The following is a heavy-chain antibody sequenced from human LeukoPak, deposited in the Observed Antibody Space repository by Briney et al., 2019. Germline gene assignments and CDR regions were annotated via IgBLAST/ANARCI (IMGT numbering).Heavy chain of an antibody. Sequence: GGSLRLPCAASGFTFSSYGMHWVRQAPGKGLEWVAFIRYDGSNKYYADSVKGRFTISRDNSKNTLYLQMNSLRAEDTAVYYCARAAYSSTWYSRYFDLWGRGTLVTVSS. CDR1: GFTFSSYG. V-gene: IGHV3-30*02. J-gene: IGHJ2*01. CDR2: IRYDGSNK. CDR3: ARAAYSSTWYSRYFDL. D-gene: IGHD6-13*01.